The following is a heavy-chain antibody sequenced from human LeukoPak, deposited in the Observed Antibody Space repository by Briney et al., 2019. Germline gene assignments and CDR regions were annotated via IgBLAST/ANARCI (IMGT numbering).Heavy chain of an antibody. CDR1: GDSISSVDYS. CDR2: IFHSGNS. Sequence: PSQTLSLTCAVSGDSISSVDYSWSWLRQPPGKGLEWIGYIFHSGNSYYNPSLKSRVTISVDKSKNQFSLRLTSVTAADTAVYYCARELWFVNAPGSWLDLWGQGTLVTVSS. V-gene: IGHV4-30-2*01. CDR3: ARELWFVNAPGSWLDL. J-gene: IGHJ5*02. D-gene: IGHD3-10*01.